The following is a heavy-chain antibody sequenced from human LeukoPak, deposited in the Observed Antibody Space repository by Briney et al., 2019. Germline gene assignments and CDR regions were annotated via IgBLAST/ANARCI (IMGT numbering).Heavy chain of an antibody. Sequence: GGSLRLSCAASGFTFSSYWMNWVRQAPGKGLEGVANIKQDGSEKYYVDSVKGRFTISRDNAKNSLYLQMNSLRAEDTAVYYCARSYGSGSPVGYWGQGTLVTVSS. CDR2: IKQDGSEK. J-gene: IGHJ4*02. D-gene: IGHD3-10*01. CDR1: GFTFSSYW. V-gene: IGHV3-7*01. CDR3: ARSYGSGSPVGY.